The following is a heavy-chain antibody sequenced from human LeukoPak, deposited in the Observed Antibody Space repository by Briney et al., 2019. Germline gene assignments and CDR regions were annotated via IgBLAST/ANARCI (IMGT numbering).Heavy chain of an antibody. Sequence: PGRSLRLSCAASGFTFDDYAMHWVRQAPGKGLEWVSGISWNSGSIGYADSVKGRFTISRDNAKNSLYLQMNSLRAEDTALYSCAKDHRRYTALSNNWFDPWGQGTLVTVSS. CDR3: AKDHRRYTALSNNWFDP. CDR2: ISWNSGSI. J-gene: IGHJ5*02. V-gene: IGHV3-9*01. D-gene: IGHD1-14*01. CDR1: GFTFDDYA.